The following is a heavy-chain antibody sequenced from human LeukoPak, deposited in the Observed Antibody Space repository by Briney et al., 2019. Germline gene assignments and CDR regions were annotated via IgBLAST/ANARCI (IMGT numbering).Heavy chain of an antibody. Sequence: PSETLSLTCTVSGGSISSSSYYWGWIRQPPGKGLEWIGSIYYSGSTYYNPSLKSRVTISVDTSKNQFSLKLSSVTAADTAVYYCARGDHSSSWYEDWGQGTLVTVSS. CDR1: GGSISSSSYY. V-gene: IGHV4-39*07. CDR3: ARGDHSSSWYED. J-gene: IGHJ4*02. D-gene: IGHD6-13*01. CDR2: IYYSGST.